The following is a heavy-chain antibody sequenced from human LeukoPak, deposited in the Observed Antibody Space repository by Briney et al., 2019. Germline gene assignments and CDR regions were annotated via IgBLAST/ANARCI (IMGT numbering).Heavy chain of an antibody. Sequence: GGSLRLSCAASGSTFSNAWMSSVRQAPGKGLEWVGCIKSKTDGGTTDYAAPVKGRFTISRDDSKNTLYLQMNSLKTEDTAVYYCTTDLTVVVVAADFNWFDPWGQGTLVTVSS. CDR1: GSTFSNAW. J-gene: IGHJ5*02. CDR3: TTDLTVVVVAADFNWFDP. D-gene: IGHD2-15*01. V-gene: IGHV3-15*01. CDR2: IKSKTDGGTT.